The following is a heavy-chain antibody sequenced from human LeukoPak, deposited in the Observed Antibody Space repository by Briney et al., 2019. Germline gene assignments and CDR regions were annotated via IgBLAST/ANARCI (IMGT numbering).Heavy chain of an antibody. D-gene: IGHD5-18*01. CDR1: GYTFTGYY. CDR3: ARADTAMSLRASHKVDS. V-gene: IGHV1-2*02. Sequence: GVSVKVPCKASGYTFTGYYMHWARQAPGQGLEWMGWSNSNRCDTEDAQKFQGRVTMTRNTSISTAYMELRRLRSDDTAVYYCARADTAMSLRASHKVDSWGQGNLVTVS. J-gene: IGHJ4*02. CDR2: SNSNRCDT.